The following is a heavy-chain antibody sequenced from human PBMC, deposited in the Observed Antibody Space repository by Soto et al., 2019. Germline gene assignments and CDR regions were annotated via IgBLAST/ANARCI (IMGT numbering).Heavy chain of an antibody. CDR1: GDSIKGGGYF. V-gene: IGHV4-39*01. CDR3: SNLGLPTGGSWYGGVSYFAP. D-gene: IGHD3-10*01. CDR2: IYYTGNT. J-gene: IGHJ5*02. Sequence: SETLSLTCSVSGDSIKGGGYFWGWVRQPPGKGLEWIGSIYYTGNTYYSPSLRSRVAMSVDTSNNEFSLRLTSLTAVDTAVYFCSNLGLPTGGSWYGGVSYFAPWGRGILVTVSS.